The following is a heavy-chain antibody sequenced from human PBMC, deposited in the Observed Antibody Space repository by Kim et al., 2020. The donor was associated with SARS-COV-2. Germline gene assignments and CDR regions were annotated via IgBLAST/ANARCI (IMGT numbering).Heavy chain of an antibody. D-gene: IGHD3-22*01. CDR3: ANLGGGIIGQDYDSSGYYWFDP. J-gene: IGHJ5*02. Sequence: GGSLRLSCAASGFTFSSYWMSWVRQAPGKGLEWVANIKQDGSEKYYVDSVKGRFTISRDNAKNSLYLQMNSLRAEDTAVYYCANLGGGIIGQDYDSSGYYWFDPWAQGTLVTVSS. CDR2: IKQDGSEK. CDR1: GFTFSSYW. V-gene: IGHV3-7*01.